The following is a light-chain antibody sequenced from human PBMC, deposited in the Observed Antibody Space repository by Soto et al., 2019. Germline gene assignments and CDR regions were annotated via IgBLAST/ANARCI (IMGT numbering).Light chain of an antibody. V-gene: IGKV3-20*01. CDR2: AAS. J-gene: IGKJ3*01. Sequence: EIVLTQSPGTLSLSPGERATLSCRASQSVSSSYLAWYQQKPGQAPRLLVYAASSRATGLPDRFSGSGSGTDFTLTISRLEPEDFAVYYCQQYGSSLFTFGRGTKVDIK. CDR1: QSVSSSY. CDR3: QQYGSSLFT.